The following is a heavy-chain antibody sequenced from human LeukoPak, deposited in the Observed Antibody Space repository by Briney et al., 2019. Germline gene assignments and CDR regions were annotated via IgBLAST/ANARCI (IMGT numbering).Heavy chain of an antibody. D-gene: IGHD6-6*01. V-gene: IGHV4-59*01. CDR1: GGSISGYY. CDR2: IYYSGST. CDR3: ARVDPDSSSTLEVFDY. J-gene: IGHJ4*02. Sequence: SETLSLTCTVSGGSISGYYWSWLRQPPGKGLEWIGYIYYSGSTNYNPSLKSRVTISVDTSKNQFSLKLSSVTAADTAVYYCARVDPDSSSTLEVFDYWGQGTLVTVSS.